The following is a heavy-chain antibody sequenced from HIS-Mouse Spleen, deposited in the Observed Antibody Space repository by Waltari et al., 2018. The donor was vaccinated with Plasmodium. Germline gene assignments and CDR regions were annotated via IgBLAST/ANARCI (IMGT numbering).Heavy chain of an antibody. CDR1: GGSFSGYY. CDR3: ARALGVVGASGRWTDYFDY. D-gene: IGHD1-26*01. Sequence: QVQLQQWGAGLLKPSETLSLTCAVYGGSFSGYYWSWIRQPPGKGLEWIGEINHSGSTNSNPSLKSRVTISVDTSKNQFSLKLSSVTAADTAVYYCARALGVVGASGRWTDYFDYWGQGTLVTVSS. CDR2: INHSGST. J-gene: IGHJ4*02. V-gene: IGHV4-34*01.